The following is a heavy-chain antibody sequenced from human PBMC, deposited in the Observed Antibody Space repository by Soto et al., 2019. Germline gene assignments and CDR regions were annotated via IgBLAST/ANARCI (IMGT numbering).Heavy chain of an antibody. J-gene: IGHJ6*02. CDR3: ARHSMTYYYYYGMDV. CDR1: GGSISSSSYY. CDR2: IYYSGST. V-gene: IGHV4-39*01. D-gene: IGHD3-3*02. Sequence: QLQLQESGPGLVKPSETLSLTCTVSGGSISSSSYYWGWIRQPPGKGLEWIGSIYYSGSTYYNPSLKSRVTISVDTSKNQFSLKLSSVTAADTAVYYCARHSMTYYYYYGMDVWGQGTTVTVSS.